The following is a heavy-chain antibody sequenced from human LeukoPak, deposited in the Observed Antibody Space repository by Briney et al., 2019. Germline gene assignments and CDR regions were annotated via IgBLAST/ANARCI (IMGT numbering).Heavy chain of an antibody. Sequence: SETLSLTCTVSGYSISSGYYWGWIRQPPGNGLEWIGNIHHSGSTFYNPSLKSRVTISVDTSKNQFSLKVTSVTAADTAVYYCARDYQGSAYYYDYWGQGTLVTVSS. CDR3: ARDYQGSAYYYDY. CDR1: GYSISSGYY. CDR2: IHHSGST. J-gene: IGHJ4*02. V-gene: IGHV4-38-2*02. D-gene: IGHD3-10*01.